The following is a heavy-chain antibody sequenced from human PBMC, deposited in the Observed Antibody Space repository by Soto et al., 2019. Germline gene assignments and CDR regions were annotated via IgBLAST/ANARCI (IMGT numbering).Heavy chain of an antibody. CDR3: AGVGGVLRYFDWSPYYYYGMDV. D-gene: IGHD3-9*01. V-gene: IGHV1-3*01. CDR1: GYTFTSYA. CDR2: INAGIGNT. J-gene: IGHJ6*02. Sequence: ASVKVSCKASGYTFTSYAMHWVRQAPGQRLEWMGWINAGIGNTKYSQKFQGRVTITRDTSASTAYMELSSLRSEDTAVYYCAGVGGVLRYFDWSPYYYYGMDVWGQGTTVTVSS.